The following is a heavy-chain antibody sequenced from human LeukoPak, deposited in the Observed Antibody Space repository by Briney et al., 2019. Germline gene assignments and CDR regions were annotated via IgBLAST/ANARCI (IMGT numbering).Heavy chain of an antibody. V-gene: IGHV4-59*08. CDR2: IYSSVST. D-gene: IGHD1-26*01. J-gene: IGHJ3*02. CDR3: ARQGSGGRAFDI. CDR1: GGSISSYY. Sequence: PSETLSLTCIVSGGSISSYYWSWVRQPPGEGLEWIGYIYSSVSTNSNPSLKSRVTISVDPSKSQFSLKMTSVTAADTAVYYCARQGSGGRAFDIWGQGTMVTVSS.